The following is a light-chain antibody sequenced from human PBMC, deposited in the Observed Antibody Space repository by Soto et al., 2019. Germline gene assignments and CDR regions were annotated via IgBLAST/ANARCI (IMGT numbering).Light chain of an antibody. Sequence: QSVLTQPPSASGAPGQGVTISCSGSSSNIGSNTVNWYQQLPGTAPKLLMSTSNQRPSGVPDRFSGSKSGTSASLAISGLQSEDEADYYCAAWDDSLSVYVFGTGTKVTVL. CDR2: TSN. J-gene: IGLJ1*01. CDR3: AAWDDSLSVYV. V-gene: IGLV1-44*01. CDR1: SSNIGSNT.